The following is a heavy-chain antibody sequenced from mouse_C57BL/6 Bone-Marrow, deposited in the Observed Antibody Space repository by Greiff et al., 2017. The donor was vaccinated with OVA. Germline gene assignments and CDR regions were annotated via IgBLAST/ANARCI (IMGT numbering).Heavy chain of an antibody. CDR1: GFNIKDDY. V-gene: IGHV14-4*01. CDR2: IDPENGDT. J-gene: IGHJ3*01. CDR3: TPLLSRVAY. Sequence: EVQLQQSGAELVRPGASVKLSCTASGFNIKDDYMHWVKQRPEQGLEWIGWIDPENGDTAYASKFQGKATITADTSSNTAYLQLSSLTSEDTAVYYCTPLLSRVAYWGQGTLVTVSA. D-gene: IGHD2-1*01.